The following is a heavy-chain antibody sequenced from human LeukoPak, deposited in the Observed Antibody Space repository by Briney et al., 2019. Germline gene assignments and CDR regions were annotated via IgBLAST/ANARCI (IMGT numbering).Heavy chain of an antibody. CDR1: GYTFTSYY. Sequence: ASVKVSCKASGYTFTSYYMHWVRQAPGQGLEWMGIINPSGGSTSYAQKFQGRVTMTRDMSTSTVYMELRSLRSDDTAVYYCARGATVTGGDYGGQGTLVTVSS. CDR2: INPSGGST. J-gene: IGHJ4*02. CDR3: ARGATVTGGDY. V-gene: IGHV1-46*01. D-gene: IGHD4-17*01.